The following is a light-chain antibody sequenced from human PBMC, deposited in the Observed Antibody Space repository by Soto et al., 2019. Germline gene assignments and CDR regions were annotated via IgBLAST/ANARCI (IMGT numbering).Light chain of an antibody. V-gene: IGKV4-1*01. J-gene: IGKJ1*01. CDR2: WAS. CDR3: QQYYSTPRT. Sequence: DIVMTQSPDSLAMSLGERATINCKSSQSVLYSSNNKKYLAWYQQKPGQPPQLLIYWASTRESGVPDRFSGSGSGTDFTLTISSLQAEDVAVYYCQQYYSTPRTFGQGTKVEIK. CDR1: QSVLYSSNNKKY.